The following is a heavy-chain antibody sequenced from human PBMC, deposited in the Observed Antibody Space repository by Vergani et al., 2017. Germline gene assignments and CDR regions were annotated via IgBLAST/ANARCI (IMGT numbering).Heavy chain of an antibody. Sequence: QVQLVQSGAEVKKPGASVKVSCQASGYTFTTYGISWVRQAPGQGLEWMGWISAYNGNTNYAQKLQGRVTMTTDTSTTTAYMELRSLISDDTAVYYCAGGDTDSLYYYFDYWGQGTLVTVSS. CDR2: ISAYNGNT. CDR3: AGGDTDSLYYYFDY. CDR1: GYTFTTYG. J-gene: IGHJ4*02. D-gene: IGHD6-13*01. V-gene: IGHV1-18*01.